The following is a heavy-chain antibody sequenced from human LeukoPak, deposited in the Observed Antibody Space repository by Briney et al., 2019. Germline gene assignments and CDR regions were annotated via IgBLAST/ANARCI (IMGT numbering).Heavy chain of an antibody. CDR3: ARFVANWNPGGMDV. V-gene: IGHV3-74*01. Sequence: GGSLRLSCAASGFTFSSYWMHWVRHAPGKGLVWVSRINSDGSTITYADSVKGRFTISRDNAKNTLYLQMNSLRAEDTAVYYCARFVANWNPGGMDVWGQGTTVIVSS. CDR2: INSDGSTI. CDR1: GFTFSSYW. D-gene: IGHD1-20*01. J-gene: IGHJ6*02.